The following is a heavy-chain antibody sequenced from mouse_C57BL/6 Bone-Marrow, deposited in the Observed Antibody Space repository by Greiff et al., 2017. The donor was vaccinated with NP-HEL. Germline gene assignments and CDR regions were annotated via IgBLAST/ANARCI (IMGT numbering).Heavy chain of an antibody. Sequence: EVQLQESGPGLVKPSQSLSLTCSVTGYSITSGYYWNWIRQFPGNKLEWMGYISYDGSNNYNPSLKNRISITRDTSKNQFFLKLNSVTTEDTATYYCARVGWLDYWGQGTTLTVSS. J-gene: IGHJ2*01. CDR1: GYSITSGYY. D-gene: IGHD2-3*01. V-gene: IGHV3-6*01. CDR2: ISYDGSN. CDR3: ARVGWLDY.